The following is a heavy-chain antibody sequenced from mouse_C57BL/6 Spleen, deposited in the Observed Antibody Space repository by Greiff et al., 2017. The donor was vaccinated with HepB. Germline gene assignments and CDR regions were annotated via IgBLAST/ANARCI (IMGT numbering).Heavy chain of an antibody. CDR2: INPSNGGT. CDR1: GYTFTSYW. V-gene: IGHV1-53*01. Sequence: QVHVKQPGTELVKPGASVKLSCKASGYTFTSYWMHWVKQRPGQGLEWIGNINPSNGGTNYNEKFKSKATLTVDKSSSTAYMQLRRLTSEDSAVYYCAMEGQLRPFAYWGQGTLVTVSA. J-gene: IGHJ3*01. CDR3: AMEGQLRPFAY. D-gene: IGHD3-2*02.